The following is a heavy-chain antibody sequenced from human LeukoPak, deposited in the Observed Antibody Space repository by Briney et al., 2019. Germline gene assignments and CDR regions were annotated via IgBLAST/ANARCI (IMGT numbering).Heavy chain of an antibody. CDR1: GFTFSSYA. V-gene: IGHV3-23*01. D-gene: IGHD5-12*01. Sequence: PGGSLRLSCAASGFTFSSYAMSWVRQAPGKGLEWVSAISGSGGSTYYADSVKGRFTISRDNSKNTLYLQMNSLRAEDTAVYYCATMDIVATTGFDYWGQGTLVTVSS. J-gene: IGHJ4*02. CDR2: ISGSGGST. CDR3: ATMDIVATTGFDY.